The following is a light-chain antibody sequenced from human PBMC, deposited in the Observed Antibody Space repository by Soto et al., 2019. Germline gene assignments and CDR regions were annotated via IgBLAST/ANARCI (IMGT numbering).Light chain of an antibody. J-gene: IGKJ4*01. CDR3: QQYYSTPLT. CDR2: WAS. CDR1: QSVLYSSNNKNY. Sequence: DIVMTQSPDSLAVSLGERATINCKSSQSVLYSSNNKNYLAWYQQKPGQPPKLLIYWASNRESGVPDRFSGSGSGTDFTRSISSLQAEDLAVYYCQQYYSTPLTFGGGTKVEVK. V-gene: IGKV4-1*01.